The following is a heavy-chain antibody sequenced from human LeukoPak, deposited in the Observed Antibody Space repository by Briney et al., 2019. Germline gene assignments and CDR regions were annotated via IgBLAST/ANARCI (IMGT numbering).Heavy chain of an antibody. CDR1: GFTFSNVW. J-gene: IGHJ4*02. Sequence: GESLKISCEASGFTFSNVWMHWVRQAPGKGLAWVSYILSDGSMTNYADNVKGRFTVSRDNAKNTVYLQMNSLRVEDTAVYYCATDGSYALGGWGQGTLVTVSS. CDR2: ILSDGSMT. CDR3: ATDGSYALGG. V-gene: IGHV3-74*01. D-gene: IGHD3-16*01.